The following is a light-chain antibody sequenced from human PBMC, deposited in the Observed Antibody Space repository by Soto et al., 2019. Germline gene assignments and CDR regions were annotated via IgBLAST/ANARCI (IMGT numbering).Light chain of an antibody. CDR2: DVS. Sequence: QSVLTQPASVSGSPGQSITISCTGTSSEVGGYNYVSWYQQHPGKAPKLMIYDVSNRPSGVSNPFSGSKSGNTASLTISGLQAEDEADYYCSSYTSSSTPYVFGTGTKVTVL. J-gene: IGLJ1*01. CDR1: SSEVGGYNY. V-gene: IGLV2-14*01. CDR3: SSYTSSSTPYV.